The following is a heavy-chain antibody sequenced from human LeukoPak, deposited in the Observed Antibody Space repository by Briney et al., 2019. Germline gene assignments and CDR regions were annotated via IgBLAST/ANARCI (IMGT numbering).Heavy chain of an antibody. CDR3: ARGGRDGYNLNFDY. CDR2: IIPIFGTA. J-gene: IGHJ4*02. D-gene: IGHD5-24*01. V-gene: IGHV1-69*13. Sequence: ASVKVSCKASGGTFSSYAISWVRQAPGQGLEWMGGIIPIFGTANYAQKFQGRVTITADESTSTAYMELSSLRSEDTAVYYCARGGRDGYNLNFDYWGQGTLVAVSS. CDR1: GGTFSSYA.